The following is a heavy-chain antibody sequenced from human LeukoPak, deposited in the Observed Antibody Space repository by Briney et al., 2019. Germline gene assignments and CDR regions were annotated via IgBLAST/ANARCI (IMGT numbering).Heavy chain of an antibody. CDR3: AKDKGWRGYYFDY. D-gene: IGHD2-15*01. CDR2: INSDGGGA. V-gene: IGHV3-74*01. J-gene: IGHJ4*02. CDR1: GITFGNNW. Sequence: PGGSLRLSCAASGITFGNNWMHWVRQGPGKGLVWISRINSDGGGAIYADSVKGRFTVSRDNSKNTLYLQMNSLRAEDAAVYYCAKDKGWRGYYFDYWGQGTLVTVSS.